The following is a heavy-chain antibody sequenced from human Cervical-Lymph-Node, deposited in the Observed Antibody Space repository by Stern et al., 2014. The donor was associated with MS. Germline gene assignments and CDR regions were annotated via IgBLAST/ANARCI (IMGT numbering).Heavy chain of an antibody. J-gene: IGHJ4*02. CDR1: GYTFTSYW. V-gene: IGHV5-51*01. CDR2: IFPGGSDI. Sequence: VQLVQSGPEVKRPGESLKISCQASGYTFTSYWIGWVRQMPGKGLEWIPIIFPGGSDISYSPSFQGQVTISADKSSSTAYLQWNNLKAWDTAIYYCARQRYFDYWGQGTLVTASS. CDR3: ARQRYFDY.